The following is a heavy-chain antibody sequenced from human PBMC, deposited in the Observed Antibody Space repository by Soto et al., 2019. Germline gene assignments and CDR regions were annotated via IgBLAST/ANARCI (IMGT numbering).Heavy chain of an antibody. CDR2: IIPIFGTA. Sequence: QVQLVQSGAEVKKPGSSVKVSCKASGGTFSSYAISWVRQAPGQGLEWMGGIIPIFGTANYAQKFQGRVTITADESTSTAYMELRSLRSEDTAVYYCARDRGYCSGGSCYSGYWYFDLWGRGTLVTVSS. CDR3: ARDRGYCSGGSCYSGYWYFDL. V-gene: IGHV1-69*01. J-gene: IGHJ2*01. CDR1: GGTFSSYA. D-gene: IGHD2-15*01.